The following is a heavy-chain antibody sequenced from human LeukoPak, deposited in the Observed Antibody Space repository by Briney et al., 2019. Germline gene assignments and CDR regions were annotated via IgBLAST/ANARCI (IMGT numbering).Heavy chain of an antibody. CDR1: GFTFGDYA. V-gene: IGHV3-49*04. D-gene: IGHD3-3*01. Sequence: SGGSLRLSFTASGFTFGDYAMSWVRQAPGKGLEWVGFIRSKAYGGTTEYAASVKGRFTISRDDSKSIAYLQMNSLKTEDTAVYYCTRDFRYDFWSGYQPFDYWGQGTLVTVSS. J-gene: IGHJ4*02. CDR2: IRSKAYGGTT. CDR3: TRDFRYDFWSGYQPFDY.